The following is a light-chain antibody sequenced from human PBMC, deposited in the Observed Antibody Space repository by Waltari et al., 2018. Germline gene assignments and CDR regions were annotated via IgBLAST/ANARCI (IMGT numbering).Light chain of an antibody. V-gene: IGKV1-39*01. CDR2: AAS. Sequence: DIQMTQSPSSLSASVGDRVTITCRASQSISSYFNWYQQKPGKAPKLLIYAASTLQSGVPSMFSGSGSGTDFTLTISSLQPEDFATYYCQQSYTTPWTCGQGTKVEIK. CDR1: QSISSY. J-gene: IGKJ1*01. CDR3: QQSYTTPWT.